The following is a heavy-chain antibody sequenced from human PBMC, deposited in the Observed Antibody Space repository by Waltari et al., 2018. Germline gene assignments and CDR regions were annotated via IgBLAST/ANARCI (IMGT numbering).Heavy chain of an antibody. Sequence: QVQLQESGPGLVKPSETLSLTCTVSDVSIGKYYWTWIRQSPGMGLEWIGYIYYNGYTIHNPSLKSRITISLDTSKSQFSLSLYSVTAADTAVYYCVTGSVDSRSWYEFDYWGQGTLVTV. CDR3: VTGSVDSRSWYEFDY. J-gene: IGHJ4*02. D-gene: IGHD6-13*01. V-gene: IGHV4-59*01. CDR2: IYYNGYT. CDR1: DVSIGKYY.